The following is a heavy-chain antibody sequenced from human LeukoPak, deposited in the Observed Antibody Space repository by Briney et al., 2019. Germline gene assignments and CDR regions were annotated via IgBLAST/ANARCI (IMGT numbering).Heavy chain of an antibody. J-gene: IGHJ4*02. V-gene: IGHV1-8*01. CDR3: ARGVYYDFWSGRLPYYFDY. Sequence: ASVKVSCKASGYTFTSYDINWVRQAAGQGLEWMGWMNPQSSKVGYAQKFQGRLTMTWDTSISTAYMELSSLTSDDTAVYYCARGVYYDFWSGRLPYYFDYWGQGTLVTVSS. CDR1: GYTFTSYD. D-gene: IGHD3-3*01. CDR2: MNPQSSKV.